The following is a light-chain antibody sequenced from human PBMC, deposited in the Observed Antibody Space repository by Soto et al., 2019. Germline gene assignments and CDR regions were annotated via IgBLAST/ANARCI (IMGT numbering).Light chain of an antibody. J-gene: IGKJ1*01. CDR3: QQYSSSRT. V-gene: IGKV3-20*01. CDR1: QSVSSNH. Sequence: IVLTQTPGTLSLSPGERATLSCRASQSVSSNHLAWYQQKPGQAPRLLIYGGSSRATGIPVRFSVSGSETDFTLTITRLEPEDFAVYYCQQYSSSRTFGQGTKVDI. CDR2: GGS.